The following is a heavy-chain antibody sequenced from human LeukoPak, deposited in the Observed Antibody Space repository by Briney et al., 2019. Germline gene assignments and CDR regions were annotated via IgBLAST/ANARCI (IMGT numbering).Heavy chain of an antibody. CDR3: ARLIAVAGTFGWFDP. D-gene: IGHD6-19*01. Sequence: GESLKISCKGSGYSFTSNWIGWVRQMPGKGLEWMGIIYPGDSDTRYSPSFQGQVTISADKSISTAYLQWSSLKASDTAMYYCARLIAVAGTFGWFDPWGQGTLVTVSS. CDR1: GYSFTSNW. J-gene: IGHJ5*02. V-gene: IGHV5-51*01. CDR2: IYPGDSDT.